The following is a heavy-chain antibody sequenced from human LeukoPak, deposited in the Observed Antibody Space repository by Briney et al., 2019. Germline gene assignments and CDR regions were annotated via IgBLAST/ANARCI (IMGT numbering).Heavy chain of an antibody. Sequence: PGGSLRLSCAASGFTFSSYAMHWVRQAPGKGLEYVSAISRNGGSTYYANSVKGRFTISRDNSKNTLYLQMGSLRAEDMAVYYCARGYDFWSGYWSHSDYWGQGTLVTVSS. CDR2: ISRNGGST. D-gene: IGHD3-3*01. V-gene: IGHV3-64*01. J-gene: IGHJ4*02. CDR1: GFTFSSYA. CDR3: ARGYDFWSGYWSHSDY.